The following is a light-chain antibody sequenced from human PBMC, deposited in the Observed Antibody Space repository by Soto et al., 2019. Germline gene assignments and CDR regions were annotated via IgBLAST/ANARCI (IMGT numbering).Light chain of an antibody. J-gene: IGKJ1*01. CDR2: AAS. V-gene: IGKV1-8*01. CDR3: QQYYSYPWT. CDR1: QGISSY. Sequence: AIRMTQSPSSLSASTGDRVTITCRASQGISSYLAWYQQKPGKAPKLLIYAASTLQSGVPSRFSGSGSATDFTRTTSCLQTEDFATYYCQQYYSYPWTFGQGTKVESK.